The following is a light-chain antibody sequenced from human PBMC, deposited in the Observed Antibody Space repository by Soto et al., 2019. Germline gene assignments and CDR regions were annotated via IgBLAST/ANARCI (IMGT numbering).Light chain of an antibody. Sequence: EIQMTQSPSTLSSSLGDRVTITCRASQSISTWLAWYQQKPGKAPKLLIYKASSLESGVPSRFSGSGSGTEFTLTISSLQPDDFATYYCQQYNTYPLTFGGGTTVEIK. CDR1: QSISTW. CDR2: KAS. J-gene: IGKJ4*01. CDR3: QQYNTYPLT. V-gene: IGKV1-5*03.